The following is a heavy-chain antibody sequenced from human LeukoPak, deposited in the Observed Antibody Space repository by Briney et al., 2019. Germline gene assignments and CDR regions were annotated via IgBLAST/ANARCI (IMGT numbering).Heavy chain of an antibody. V-gene: IGHV1-18*01. D-gene: IGHD2-15*01. CDR1: GYTFTSYG. Sequence: ASVKVSCKASGYTFTSYGISWVRQAPGQGLEWMGWINTNNGNTNYAQNLQGRVTMTTDTSTSTAYMELRSLRSDDTAVYFCARDITGSRCRGGSCYFMFGYWGQGTLVTVSS. J-gene: IGHJ4*02. CDR3: ARDITGSRCRGGSCYFMFGY. CDR2: INTNNGNT.